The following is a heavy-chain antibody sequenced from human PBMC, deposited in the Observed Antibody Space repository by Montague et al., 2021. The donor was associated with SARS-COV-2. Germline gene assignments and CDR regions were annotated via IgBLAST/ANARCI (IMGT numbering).Heavy chain of an antibody. J-gene: IGHJ6*02. V-gene: IGHV4-59*01. CDR2: MYYSGST. Sequence: SETLSLTCIVSGGSTNYYYWSWIRQSPGKGLEWIGYMYYSGSTNYNPSLKSRVTMSIDRSKNQFSLKLRSVTAADTAVYYCARVARYCTNGVCQTYYYYGLDVWGQGTPVTVSS. CDR3: ARVARYCTNGVCQTYYYYGLDV. D-gene: IGHD2-8*01. CDR1: GGSTNYYY.